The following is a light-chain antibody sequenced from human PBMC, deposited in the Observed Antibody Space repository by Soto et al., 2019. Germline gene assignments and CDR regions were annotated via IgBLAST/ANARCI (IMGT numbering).Light chain of an antibody. Sequence: EIGLAQSPGTLSLPPGERATLSCRASQYIGSAVAWYHQRSGQAPRLLIFDASIRVPTTPARFSGSVSGTEFTLTISSLESEDFAVYFCQQYGDRLRTFG. CDR1: QYIGSA. CDR2: DAS. V-gene: IGKV3-15*01. J-gene: IGKJ1*01. CDR3: QQYGDRLRT.